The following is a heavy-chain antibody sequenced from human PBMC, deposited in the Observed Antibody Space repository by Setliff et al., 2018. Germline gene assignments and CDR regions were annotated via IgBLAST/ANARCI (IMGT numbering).Heavy chain of an antibody. CDR3: ARVAYCSGGRCYLVAESDY. CDR2: IYSSGST. J-gene: IGHJ4*02. D-gene: IGHD2-15*01. CDR1: GGSINSNYY. Sequence: SETLSLTCTVSGGSINSNYYWGWIRQPPGKGLEWIGSIYSSGSTYYKASLRSRVTMSVDTSKDQFSLKLRSVTAADTAVYYCARVAYCSGGRCYLVAESDYWGQGTLVTVSS. V-gene: IGHV4-39*07.